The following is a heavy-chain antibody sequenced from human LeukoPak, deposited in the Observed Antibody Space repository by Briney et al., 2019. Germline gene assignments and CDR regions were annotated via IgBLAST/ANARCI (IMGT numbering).Heavy chain of an antibody. D-gene: IGHD3-22*01. CDR1: GGSFSGYY. CDR3: AREPGYYDSSGYHYFDY. Sequence: PSETLSLTCAVYGGSFSGYYWGWIRQSPGKGLEWIGSMYHRGSTYYNPSLKSRVTISVDTSKNQFSLKLSSVTAADTAVYYCAREPGYYDSSGYHYFDYWGQGTLVTVSS. J-gene: IGHJ4*02. CDR2: MYHRGST. V-gene: IGHV4-38-2*02.